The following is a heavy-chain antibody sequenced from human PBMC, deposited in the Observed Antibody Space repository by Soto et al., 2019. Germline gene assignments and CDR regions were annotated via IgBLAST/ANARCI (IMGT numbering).Heavy chain of an antibody. V-gene: IGHV4-39*01. CDR3: ARHTEDSAAYSRYYFDS. D-gene: IGHD3-22*01. Sequence: SETLSLTCAVAGGSIRRGSDQWGWIRQPPGRELEWIGSVHHSGTTYYNPSVRGRVTLSADTSNNKFSLKLTSVTAADTAVYYCARHTEDSAAYSRYYFDSWGQGIQVTVSS. CDR1: GGSIRRGSDQ. J-gene: IGHJ4*02. CDR2: VHHSGTT.